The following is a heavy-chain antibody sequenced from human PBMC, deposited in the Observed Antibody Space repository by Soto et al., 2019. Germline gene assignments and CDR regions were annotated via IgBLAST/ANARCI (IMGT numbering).Heavy chain of an antibody. D-gene: IGHD3-9*01. CDR2: TGTSRKYT. CDR1: GFTFSSYA. V-gene: IGHV3-21*06. CDR3: VRDRDWAFDI. Sequence: GGSLRLSCAASGFTFSSYAMSWVRQAPGKGLECVSYTGTSRKYTFYADSVRGRFTISRDEARNSVYLQLNSLRDEDTAVYYCVRDRDWAFDIWGQGTMVT. J-gene: IGHJ3*02.